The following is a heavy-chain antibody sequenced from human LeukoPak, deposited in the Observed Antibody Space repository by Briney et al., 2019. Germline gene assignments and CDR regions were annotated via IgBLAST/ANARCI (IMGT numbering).Heavy chain of an antibody. CDR1: GYTFTGYY. V-gene: IGHV1-2*02. CDR3: ARGDGSGKCYFDY. CDR2: INPNSGGT. Sequence: ASVKVSCKASGYTFTGYYMHWVRQAPGQGLEWMGWINPNSGGTNYAQKFQGRVTMTRDTSISTAYMELSRLRSDDTAVYYCARGDGSGKCYFDYWGQGTLVTVSS. J-gene: IGHJ4*02. D-gene: IGHD3-10*01.